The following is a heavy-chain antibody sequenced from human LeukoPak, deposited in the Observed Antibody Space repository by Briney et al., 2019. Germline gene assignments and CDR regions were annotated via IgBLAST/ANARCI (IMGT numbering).Heavy chain of an antibody. Sequence: PGGSLRLSCAASGFTFSSYAMSWVRQAPGKGLEWVSAISGSGGSTYYADSMKGRFTISRDNSKNTLYLQMNSLRAEDTAVYYCAKDFRQQLVPDAFDIWGQGTMVTVSS. V-gene: IGHV3-23*01. J-gene: IGHJ3*02. D-gene: IGHD6-13*01. CDR3: AKDFRQQLVPDAFDI. CDR2: ISGSGGST. CDR1: GFTFSSYA.